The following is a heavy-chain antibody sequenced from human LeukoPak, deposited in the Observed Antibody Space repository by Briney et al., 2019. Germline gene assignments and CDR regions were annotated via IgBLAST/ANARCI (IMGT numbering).Heavy chain of an antibody. D-gene: IGHD6-13*01. CDR2: MNPNSGNT. V-gene: IGHV1-3*01. CDR1: GYTFTSYA. J-gene: IGHJ4*02. Sequence: GASVKVSCKASGYTFTSYAMHWVRQAPGQGLEWMGWMNPNSGNTGYAQKFQGRVTITADESTSTAYMELSSLRSEDTAVYYCARDRVGSSSWGLHDYWGQGTLVTVSS. CDR3: ARDRVGSSSWGLHDY.